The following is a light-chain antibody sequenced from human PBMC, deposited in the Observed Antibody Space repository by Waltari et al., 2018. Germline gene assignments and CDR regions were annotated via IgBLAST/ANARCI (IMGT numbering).Light chain of an antibody. Sequence: QSALTQPASVSGSPGQSITLPCTGTINAIGYSNFVYWYQQHPCKAPRLIIFDVTRWPSGVSHRFSGSKSGSAAALTISGLQAEDEADYYCASYTNTNTIIFGEGTKVAVL. CDR2: DVT. J-gene: IGLJ2*01. CDR3: ASYTNTNTII. V-gene: IGLV2-14*03. CDR1: INAIGYSNF.